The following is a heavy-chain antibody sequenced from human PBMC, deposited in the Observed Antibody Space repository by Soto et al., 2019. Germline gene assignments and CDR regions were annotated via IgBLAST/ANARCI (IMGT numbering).Heavy chain of an antibody. V-gene: IGHV4-31*03. CDR1: GGSISSGGYY. CDR2: IYYSGST. CDR3: AREGYYDSSGYRAFDY. J-gene: IGHJ4*02. Sequence: SETLSLTCTVSGGSISSGGYYWSWIRQHPGKGLEWIGYIYYSGSTYYNPSLKSRVTISVDTSKNQFSLKLSSVTAADTAVYYCAREGYYDSSGYRAFDYWGQGTLVTVS. D-gene: IGHD3-22*01.